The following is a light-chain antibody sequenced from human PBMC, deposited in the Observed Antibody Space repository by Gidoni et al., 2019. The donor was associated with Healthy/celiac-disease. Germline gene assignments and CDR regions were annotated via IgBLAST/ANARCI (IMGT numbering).Light chain of an antibody. V-gene: IGLV2-14*01. CDR1: SSDVGGYNY. Sequence: QPALTPPASVSGSPGQSITISCTGTSSDVGGYNYVSWYQQHPGKAPKLMIYEVSNRPSGVSNRFSGSKSGNTASLTISGLQAEDEADYYCSSYTSSSTYVFGTGTKVTVL. CDR2: EVS. CDR3: SSYTSSSTYV. J-gene: IGLJ1*01.